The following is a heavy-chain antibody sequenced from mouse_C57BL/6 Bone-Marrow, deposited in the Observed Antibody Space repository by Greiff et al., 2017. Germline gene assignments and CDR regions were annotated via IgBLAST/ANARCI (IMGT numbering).Heavy chain of an antibody. Sequence: MPGHGLEWIGEIDPSDSYTNYNQKFKGMSTLTVDKSSSTAYMQLSSLTSEDSAFYYCSIVIYYGNDYWGQGTTLTVSS. CDR2: IDPSDSYT. CDR3: SIVIYYGNDY. J-gene: IGHJ2*01. D-gene: IGHD2-1*01. V-gene: IGHV1-69*01.